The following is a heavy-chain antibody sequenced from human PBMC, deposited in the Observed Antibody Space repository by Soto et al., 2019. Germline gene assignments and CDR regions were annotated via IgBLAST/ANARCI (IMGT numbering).Heavy chain of an antibody. V-gene: IGHV1-18*04. Sequence: ASVKVSCKASGYSFAGYYIHWVRQAPGQGLEWMGWISAYNGNTNYAQKLQGRVTMTTDTSTSTAYMELRSLRSDDTAVYYCASSDCSSTSCYPDYYYGMDVWGQGTTVTVSS. CDR1: GYSFAGYY. CDR2: ISAYNGNT. CDR3: ASSDCSSTSCYPDYYYGMDV. J-gene: IGHJ6*02. D-gene: IGHD2-2*01.